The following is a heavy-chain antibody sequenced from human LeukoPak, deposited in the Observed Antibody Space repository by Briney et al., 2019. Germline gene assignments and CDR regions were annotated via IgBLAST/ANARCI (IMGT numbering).Heavy chain of an antibody. CDR2: IWYDGSNK. CDR3: ARDEEDIVVVVAAKDRYYGMDV. Sequence: PGRSLRLSCAASGFTFSSYGMHWVRQAPGKGLEWVAVIWYDGSNKYYADSVKGRFTISRDNSKNTLYLQMNSLRAEDTAVYYCARDEEDIVVVVAAKDRYYGMDVRGQGTTVTVSS. CDR1: GFTFSSYG. D-gene: IGHD2-15*01. J-gene: IGHJ6*02. V-gene: IGHV3-33*01.